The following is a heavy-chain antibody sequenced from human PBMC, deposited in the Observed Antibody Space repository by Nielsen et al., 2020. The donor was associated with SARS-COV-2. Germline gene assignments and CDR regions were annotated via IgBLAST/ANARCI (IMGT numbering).Heavy chain of an antibody. J-gene: IGHJ4*02. D-gene: IGHD6-19*01. Sequence: GESLKISCAASGFTFSSYSMNWVRQAPGKGLEWVSSISSSSSYIYYADSVKGRFTISRDNAKNSLYLQMNSLRAEDTAVYYCASISQWLVDYWGQGTLVTVSS. V-gene: IGHV3-21*01. CDR1: GFTFSSYS. CDR3: ASISQWLVDY. CDR2: ISSSSSYI.